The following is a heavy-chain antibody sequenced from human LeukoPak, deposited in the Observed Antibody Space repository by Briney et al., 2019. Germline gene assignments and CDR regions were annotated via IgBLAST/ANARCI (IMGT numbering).Heavy chain of an antibody. J-gene: IGHJ4*02. CDR1: GFIFSMFS. Sequence: GGSLRLSCVASGFIFSMFSMNWVRQAPGKGLEWLSHISGSSSTIHSEDSVKGRFTISRDNAKNSLYLQMNSLRDEDTAVYYCARDLSGTYPFDLWGQGTLVTVSS. CDR3: ARDLSGTYPFDL. CDR2: ISGSSSTI. V-gene: IGHV3-48*02. D-gene: IGHD1-26*01.